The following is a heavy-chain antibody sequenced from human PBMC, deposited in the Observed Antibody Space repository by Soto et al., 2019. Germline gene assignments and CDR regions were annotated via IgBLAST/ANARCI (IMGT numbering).Heavy chain of an antibody. CDR2: IIPIFGTA. J-gene: IGHJ4*02. V-gene: IGHV1-69*13. CDR3: ARDLTYYYDTSGYLYFDY. Sequence: SVKVSCKASGGTFSSYAISWVRQAPGQGLEWMGGIIPIFGTANYAQKFQGRVTITADESTSTAYMELSSLRSEDTAVYYCARDLTYYYDTSGYLYFDYWGQGTLVTVSS. CDR1: GGTFSSYA. D-gene: IGHD3-22*01.